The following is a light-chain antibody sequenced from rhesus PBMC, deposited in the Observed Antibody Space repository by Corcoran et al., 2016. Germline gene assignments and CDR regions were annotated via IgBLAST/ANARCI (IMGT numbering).Light chain of an antibody. CDR3: QQYSSGPRT. Sequence: DIQMTQSPSSLSASVGDTVTITCRASPGISSWLAWYQQKPGKAPKLLIYKAASLQSGVPSRFSGSGSGTDFTLTINSLQSEDFAPSYCQQYSSGPRTFGQGTKVEIK. V-gene: IGKV1-22*01. CDR2: KAA. J-gene: IGKJ1*01. CDR1: PGISSW.